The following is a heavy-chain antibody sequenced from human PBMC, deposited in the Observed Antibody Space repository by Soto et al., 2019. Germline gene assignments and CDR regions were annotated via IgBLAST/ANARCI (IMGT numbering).Heavy chain of an antibody. CDR3: AREAYYDFWSGYYSGLSP. Sequence: PSETLSLTCTVSGGSISSYYWSRIRQPPGKGLEWIGYIYYSGSTNYNPSLKSRVTISVDTSKNQFSLKLSSVTAADTAVYYCAREAYYDFWSGYYSGLSPWGQGTLVTVSS. D-gene: IGHD3-3*01. V-gene: IGHV4-59*01. J-gene: IGHJ5*02. CDR2: IYYSGST. CDR1: GGSISSYY.